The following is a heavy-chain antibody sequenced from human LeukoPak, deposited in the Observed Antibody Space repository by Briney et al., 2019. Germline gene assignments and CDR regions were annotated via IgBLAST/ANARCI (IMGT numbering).Heavy chain of an antibody. D-gene: IGHD5-12*01. CDR2: ISAYNGNT. J-gene: IGHJ4*02. CDR1: GYTFTSYG. CDR3: ARDEGGYSASYFDY. V-gene: IGHV1-18*01. Sequence: ASVKVSCKASGYTFTSYGISWVRQAPGQGLEWMGWISAYNGNTNYAQKLQGRVTMTTDTSTSTAYMELRSLRSDDTAVYYCARDEGGYSASYFDYWGQGTLVTVSS.